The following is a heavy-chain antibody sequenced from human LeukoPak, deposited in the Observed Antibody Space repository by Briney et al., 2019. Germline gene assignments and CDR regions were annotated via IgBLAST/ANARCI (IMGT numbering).Heavy chain of an antibody. CDR3: ATQVSDCTNGVCPFDY. Sequence: GESLKISCKGSGYSFTSYWISWVRQMPGKGLEWMGRIDSSDSYTNYSPSFQGHVTISADKSISTAYLQWSSLKASDTAMYYCATQVSDCTNGVCPFDYWGQGTLVTVSS. D-gene: IGHD2-8*01. J-gene: IGHJ4*02. CDR2: IDSSDSYT. V-gene: IGHV5-10-1*01. CDR1: GYSFTSYW.